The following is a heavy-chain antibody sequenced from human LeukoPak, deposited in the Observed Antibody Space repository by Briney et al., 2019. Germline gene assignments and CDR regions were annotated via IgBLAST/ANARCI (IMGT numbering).Heavy chain of an antibody. D-gene: IGHD3-22*01. CDR3: ASSSHYYDSSGYPFDY. V-gene: IGHV3-66*01. Sequence: GGSLRLSCAASGFTFSTYAMSWVRQAPGKGLEWVSVIYSGGSTYYADSVKGRFTISRDNSKNTLYLQMNSLRAEDTAVYYCASSSHYYDSSGYPFDYWGQGTLVTVSS. J-gene: IGHJ4*02. CDR1: GFTFSTYA. CDR2: IYSGGST.